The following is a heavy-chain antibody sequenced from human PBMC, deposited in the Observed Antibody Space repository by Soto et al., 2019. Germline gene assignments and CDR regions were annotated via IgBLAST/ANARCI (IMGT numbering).Heavy chain of an antibody. V-gene: IGHV3-30-3*01. D-gene: IGHD6-13*01. J-gene: IGHJ4*02. CDR1: GFTFSSYA. CDR2: ISYDGSNK. CDR3: ARARAAAALDY. Sequence: QVQLVESGGGVVQPGRSLRLSCAASGFTFSSYAMHWVRQAPGKGLEWVAVISYDGSNKYYADSVKGRFTISRYNSKNTLYLQMNSLRAEDTAVYYCARARAAAALDYWGQGTLVTVSS.